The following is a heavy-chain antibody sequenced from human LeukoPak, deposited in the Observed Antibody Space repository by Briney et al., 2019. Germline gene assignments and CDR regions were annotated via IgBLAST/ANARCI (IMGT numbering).Heavy chain of an antibody. Sequence: GGSLRLSCAASGFTFRDHYMDWVRQAPGKGLEWVGRSRNKANSYTTEYAASVEGRFTISRDDSTNSMYLQMNSLKPEDTALYYCARDNTKANAFDIWGQGTMVTVSS. CDR2: SRNKANSYTT. CDR3: ARDNTKANAFDI. J-gene: IGHJ3*02. D-gene: IGHD5-12*01. V-gene: IGHV3-72*01. CDR1: GFTFRDHY.